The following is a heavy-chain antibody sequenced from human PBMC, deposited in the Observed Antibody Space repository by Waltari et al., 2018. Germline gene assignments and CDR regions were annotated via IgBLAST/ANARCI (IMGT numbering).Heavy chain of an antibody. CDR2: VHFSGRS. Sequence: QLQLQESGPGLVKPSGTLSLTCDVSGASMSSTDCWSWVRQSPEKGLEWLGQVHFSGRSNYSPSFTSRVRISLDTSNYQFSLKVTSATAADTAMYYCARDRGRGIYLDTWGPGILVTVSP. J-gene: IGHJ5*02. CDR3: ARDRGRGIYLDT. V-gene: IGHV4-4*02. D-gene: IGHD2-15*01. CDR1: GASMSSTDC.